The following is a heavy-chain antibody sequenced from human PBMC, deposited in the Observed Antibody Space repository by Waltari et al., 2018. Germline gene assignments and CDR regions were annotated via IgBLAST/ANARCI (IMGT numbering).Heavy chain of an antibody. CDR2: FDPEDGET. CDR1: GYTLTELS. D-gene: IGHD3-16*02. J-gene: IGHJ3*02. Sequence: QVQLVQSGAEVKKPGASVKVSCKVSGYTLTELSRHWVRQAPGKGLEWVGGFDPEDGETIYAQKFQGRVTMTEDTSTDTAYMELSSLRSEDTAVYYCATSSPHPVDYIWGSYRPWAFDIWGQGTMVTVSS. V-gene: IGHV1-24*01. CDR3: ATSSPHPVDYIWGSYRPWAFDI.